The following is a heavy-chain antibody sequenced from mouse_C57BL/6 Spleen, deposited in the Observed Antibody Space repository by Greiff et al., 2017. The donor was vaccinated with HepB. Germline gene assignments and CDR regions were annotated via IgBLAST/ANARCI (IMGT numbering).Heavy chain of an antibody. CDR1: GYTFTSYW. J-gene: IGHJ1*03. CDR3: ARGEYGNLYRYFDV. CDR2: IDPNSGGT. V-gene: IGHV1-72*01. D-gene: IGHD2-10*02. Sequence: QVHVKQSGAELVKPGASVKLSCKASGYTFTSYWMHWVKQRPGRGLEWIGRIDPNSGGTKYNEKFKSKATLTVDKPSSTAYMQLSSLTSEDSAVYYCARGEYGNLYRYFDVWGTGTTVTVSS.